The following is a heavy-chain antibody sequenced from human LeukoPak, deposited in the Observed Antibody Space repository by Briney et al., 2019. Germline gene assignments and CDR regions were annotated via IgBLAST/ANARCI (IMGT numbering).Heavy chain of an antibody. CDR1: GDYISSSSYY. D-gene: IGHD3-22*01. V-gene: IGHV4-39*01. Sequence: PSETLSLTCAVSGDYISSSSYYWGWIRQSPGTGLEWIGDIYHSGRTYYNPSLKSRVATSIDTSKNQFSLRLRSMTAADTAVFYCARRRYYDSTGYFEWGRGTLVTVSS. J-gene: IGHJ1*01. CDR3: ARRRYYDSTGYFE. CDR2: IYHSGRT.